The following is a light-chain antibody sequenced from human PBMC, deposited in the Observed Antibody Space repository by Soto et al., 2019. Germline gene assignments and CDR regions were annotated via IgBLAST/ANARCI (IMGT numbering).Light chain of an antibody. CDR2: LGS. CDR3: MQALQTPL. J-gene: IGKJ5*01. Sequence: DIVMTQSPLSLPVTPGEPASISCRSSQSLLHSNGYNYLDWYLQKPGQSPQLLIYLGSNRASGVPVRFSGSGSGTDFPLKISRVEAEDVGVYYFMQALQTPLFGQGTRLEIK. CDR1: QSLLHSNGYNY. V-gene: IGKV2-28*01.